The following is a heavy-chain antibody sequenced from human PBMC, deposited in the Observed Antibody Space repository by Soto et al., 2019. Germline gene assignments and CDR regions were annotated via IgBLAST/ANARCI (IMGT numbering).Heavy chain of an antibody. Sequence: NPSETLSLTCTVSGGSISSYYWSWIRQPPGKGLEWIGYIYYSGSTNYNPSLKSRVTISVDTSKNQFSLKLSSVTAADTAVYYCARGDGYNLGYFDYWGQGTLVTVSS. CDR2: IYYSGST. CDR3: ARGDGYNLGYFDY. D-gene: IGHD5-12*01. CDR1: GGSISSYY. V-gene: IGHV4-59*01. J-gene: IGHJ4*02.